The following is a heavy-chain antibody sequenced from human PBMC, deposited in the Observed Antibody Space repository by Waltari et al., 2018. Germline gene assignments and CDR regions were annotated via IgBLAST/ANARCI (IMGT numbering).Heavy chain of an antibody. D-gene: IGHD3-10*01. V-gene: IGHV4-34*01. CDR1: GGSFSGYY. Sequence: QVQLQESGPGLLKPSETLSLTCAVYGGSFSGYYWSWIRQPPGKGLEWIGEINHSGSTNYNPSLKSRVTISVDTSKNQFSLKLSSVTAADTAVYYCARARPAMVQGGAMHYLKNNWFDPWGQGTLVTVSS. J-gene: IGHJ5*02. CDR3: ARARPAMVQGGAMHYLKNNWFDP. CDR2: INHSGST.